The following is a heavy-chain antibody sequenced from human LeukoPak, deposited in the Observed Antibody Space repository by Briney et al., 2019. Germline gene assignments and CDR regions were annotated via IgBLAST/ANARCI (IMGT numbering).Heavy chain of an antibody. J-gene: IGHJ5*02. CDR2: MNPNSGNT. D-gene: IGHD2-2*01. CDR1: GYTFTSYD. V-gene: IGHV1-8*01. CDR3: ARGPHRKPLGYCSNTSCYHP. Sequence: ASVKVSCKASGYTFTSYDINWVRQATGQGLEWMGWMNPNSGNTGYAQKFQGRVTMTRNTSISTAYMELSSLRSEDTAVYYCARGPHRKPLGYCSNTSCYHPWGQGTLVTVSS.